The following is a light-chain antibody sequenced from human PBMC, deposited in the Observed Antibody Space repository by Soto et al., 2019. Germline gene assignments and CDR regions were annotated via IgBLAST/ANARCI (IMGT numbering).Light chain of an antibody. V-gene: IGKV2-28*01. CDR3: MQALQTAIT. CDR1: QSLLHSNVYNY. Sequence: DIVMTQSPLSLPVTPGEPASISCRSSQSLLHSNVYNYLDWYLQNPGQSPQLLIYLGSNRSSGVNDRFSGSGSGTDFTLNNSRVEAEDVGVYYCMQALQTAITLGKGTRLEIK. CDR2: LGS. J-gene: IGKJ5*01.